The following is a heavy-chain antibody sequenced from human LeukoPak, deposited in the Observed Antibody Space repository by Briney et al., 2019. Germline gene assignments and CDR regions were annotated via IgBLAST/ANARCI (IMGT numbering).Heavy chain of an antibody. CDR2: IIPIFGTA. D-gene: IGHD2-15*01. CDR1: GGTFSSYA. Sequence: SVKVSCKASGGTFSSYAISWVRQAPGQGLEWMGGIIPIFGTANYAQKFQGRVTITTDESTSTAYMELSSLRSEDTAVYYCARDGAPDCSGGSCYSYGWFDPWGQGTLVTVSS. CDR3: ARDGAPDCSGGSCYSYGWFDP. V-gene: IGHV1-69*05. J-gene: IGHJ5*02.